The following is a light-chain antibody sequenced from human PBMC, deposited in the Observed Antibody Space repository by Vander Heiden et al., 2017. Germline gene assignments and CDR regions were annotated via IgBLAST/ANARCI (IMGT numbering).Light chain of an antibody. CDR1: QSISSY. CDR3: QQTYNSVT. V-gene: IGKV1-39*01. J-gene: IGKJ3*01. Sequence: DIQMTQSPSSLSASVGDRVTITCRTSQSISSYLNWYQQKPGKAHKLLIYAASSLQSGVPSRFSGSGSGTDFTLTISSLQPEDFATYFCQQTYNSVTFGPGTKVDIK. CDR2: AAS.